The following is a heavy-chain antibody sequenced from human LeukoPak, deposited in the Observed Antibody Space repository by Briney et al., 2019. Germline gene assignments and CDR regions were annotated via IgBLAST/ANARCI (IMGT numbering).Heavy chain of an antibody. J-gene: IGHJ4*02. CDR3: AREATPPFYGSGSYYVSPADY. CDR1: GFTFSDYY. CDR2: ISSSSSYI. D-gene: IGHD3-10*01. V-gene: IGHV3-11*06. Sequence: GGSLRLSCAASGFTFSDYYMSWIRQAPGKGLEWVSSISSSSSYIYYADSVKGRFTISRDNAKNSLYLQMNSLRAEDTAVYYCAREATPPFYGSGSYYVSPADYWGQGTLVTVSS.